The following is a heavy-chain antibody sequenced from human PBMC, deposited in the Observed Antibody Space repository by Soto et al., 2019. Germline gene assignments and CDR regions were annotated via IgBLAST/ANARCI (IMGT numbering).Heavy chain of an antibody. J-gene: IGHJ4*02. Sequence: SETLSLTCTVSGGSISPNYWSWIRQSPGKGLEWLGYIYYRGNTNYNPSLMSRVTISVDTSKNQFSLKLSSVTAADTAVYYCARRYGYSFDDWGQGTLVTVSS. V-gene: IGHV4-59*01. D-gene: IGHD5-18*01. CDR1: GGSISPNY. CDR3: ARRYGYSFDD. CDR2: IYYRGNT.